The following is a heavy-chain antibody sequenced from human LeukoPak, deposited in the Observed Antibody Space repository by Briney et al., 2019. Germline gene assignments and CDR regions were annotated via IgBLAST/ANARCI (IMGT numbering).Heavy chain of an antibody. J-gene: IGHJ4*02. V-gene: IGHV4-4*07. CDR1: GGSISNYY. Sequence: SETLSLTCTVSGGSISNYYWSWIRQPAGKGLEWIGRIYTSGSTNYNPSLKSRVIMSVDTSKNQFSLKLSSVTAADTAVYYCARESYSSSYLFDYWGQGTLVTVSS. CDR3: ARESYSSSYLFDY. D-gene: IGHD6-6*01. CDR2: IYTSGST.